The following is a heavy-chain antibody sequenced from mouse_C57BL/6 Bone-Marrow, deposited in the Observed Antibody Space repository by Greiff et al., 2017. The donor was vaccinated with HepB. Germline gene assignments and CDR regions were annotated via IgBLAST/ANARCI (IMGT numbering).Heavy chain of an antibody. Sequence: VKLVESGPGLVQPSQSLSITCTVSGFSLTSYGVHWVRQSPGKGLEWLGVIWSGGSTDYNAAFISRLSISKDNSKSQVFFKMNSLQADDTAIYYCARKHGSSYWYFDVWGTGTTVTVSS. J-gene: IGHJ1*03. V-gene: IGHV2-2*01. CDR1: GFSLTSYG. CDR2: IWSGGST. D-gene: IGHD1-1*01. CDR3: ARKHGSSYWYFDV.